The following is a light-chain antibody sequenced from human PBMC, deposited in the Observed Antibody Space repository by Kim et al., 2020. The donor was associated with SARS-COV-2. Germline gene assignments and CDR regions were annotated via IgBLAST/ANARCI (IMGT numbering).Light chain of an antibody. CDR2: DVS. V-gene: IGLV2-14*03. CDR3: SSFTSSSTWV. CDR1: SSDVGGYYY. J-gene: IGLJ3*02. Sequence: QSVVTQPASVSGSPGQSITISCTGTSSDVGGYYYVSWYQQHPGEAPKLMIYDVSQRPSGISNRFSGSKSDNTASLTISGLQAEDEADYFCSSFTSSSTWVFGGGTQLTVL.